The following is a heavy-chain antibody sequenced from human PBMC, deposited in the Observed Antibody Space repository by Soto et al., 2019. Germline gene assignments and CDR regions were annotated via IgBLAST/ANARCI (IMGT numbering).Heavy chain of an antibody. Sequence: GGSLRLSCAASGFTVSSKFMTWVRQAPGKGLEWVSVIYNDGSTSYADSLKGRFTNSRENSKNTLYLLMNSLRAEDTAVYYCANVQWSGYYSKAFDIWGQGTTVTVSS. CDR1: GFTVSSKF. CDR2: IYNDGST. D-gene: IGHD3-3*01. J-gene: IGHJ3*02. V-gene: IGHV3-66*01. CDR3: ANVQWSGYYSKAFDI.